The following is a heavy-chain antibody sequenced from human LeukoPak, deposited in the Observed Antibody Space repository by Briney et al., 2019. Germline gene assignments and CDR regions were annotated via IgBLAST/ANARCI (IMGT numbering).Heavy chain of an antibody. CDR1: GGSISSYY. CDR3: ARQSTGRLVQH. V-gene: IGHV4-59*08. D-gene: IGHD3-9*01. CDR2: IYYSGST. J-gene: IGHJ1*01. Sequence: SETLSLTCTVSGGSISSYYWSWIRQPPGKGLEWIGYIYYSGSTNYNPSLKNRVTISVDTSKNQFSLKLSSVTAADTAVYYCARQSTGRLVQHWGQGTLVTVSS.